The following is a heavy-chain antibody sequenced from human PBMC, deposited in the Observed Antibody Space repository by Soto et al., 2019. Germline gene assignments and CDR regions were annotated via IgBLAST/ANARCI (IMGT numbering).Heavy chain of an antibody. D-gene: IGHD2-2*01. CDR2: ISYTGAT. Sequence: QVHLQESGPGQVRPSQTLSLSCSVSGGSISRGAYFWTWIRQFPGKGLEWIAYISYTGATYYNPSLKTRVTVLADTSKNQCSLKLNSVTSADTAVYYFARGASESVHPACQLLRYFDYWGQGTLVTVPS. CDR1: GGSISRGAYF. CDR3: ARGASESVHPACQLLRYFDY. J-gene: IGHJ4*02. V-gene: IGHV4-31*03.